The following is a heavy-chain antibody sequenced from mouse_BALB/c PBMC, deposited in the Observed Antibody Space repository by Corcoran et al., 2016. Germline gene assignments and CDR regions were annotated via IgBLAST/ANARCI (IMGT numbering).Heavy chain of an antibody. CDR3: AREVRRGYFDV. CDR1: GYTFTSYV. Sequence: EVQLQQSGPELVKPGASVKMSCKASGYTFTSYVMHWVKQKPGQGLEWIGYINPYNDGTKYNEKFKGKATLTSDKSSSTAYMELSSLTSEDSAVYYCAREVRRGYFDVWGAGTTVTVSS. D-gene: IGHD2-13*01. V-gene: IGHV1S136*01. CDR2: INPYNDGT. J-gene: IGHJ1*01.